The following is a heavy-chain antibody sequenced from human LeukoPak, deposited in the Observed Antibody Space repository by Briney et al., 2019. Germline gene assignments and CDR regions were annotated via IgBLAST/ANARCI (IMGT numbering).Heavy chain of an antibody. J-gene: IGHJ4*02. Sequence: GGSLRLSCAASGFTFSSYVMSWVRQAPGEGLEWVSAVIGSYTYYADSVKGRFTISRDNSKNTLFLEMNSLRAGDTAVYYCAKGSSSSRPYYFDSWGLGTLVVVSS. V-gene: IGHV3-23*01. CDR3: AKGSSSSRPYYFDS. D-gene: IGHD6-13*01. CDR1: GFTFSSYV. CDR2: VIGSYT.